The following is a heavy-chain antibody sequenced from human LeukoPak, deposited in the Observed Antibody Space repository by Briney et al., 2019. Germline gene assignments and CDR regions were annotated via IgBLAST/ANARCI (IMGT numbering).Heavy chain of an antibody. CDR2: INPSGGST. CDR3: ARSGVGARGMGKFDY. V-gene: IGHV1-46*01. CDR1: GYTFTSYY. D-gene: IGHD1-26*01. J-gene: IGHJ4*02. Sequence: ASVKVSWKASGYTFTSYYMHWVRQAPGQGLEWMGIINPSGGSTSYAQKFQGRVTMTRDTSTSTVYMELSSLRSEDTAVYYCARSGVGARGMGKFDYWGQGTLVTVSS.